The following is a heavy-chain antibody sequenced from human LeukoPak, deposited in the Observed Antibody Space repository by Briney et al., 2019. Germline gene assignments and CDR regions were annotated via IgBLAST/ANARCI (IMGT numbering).Heavy chain of an antibody. CDR2: IYYSGST. J-gene: IGHJ4*02. D-gene: IGHD3-22*01. V-gene: IGHV4-31*03. CDR3: ARGRGEIVVVIMDYFDY. CDR1: GGSISSGGYY. Sequence: SETLSLTCTVSGGSISSGGYYWSWIRQHPGKGLEWIGYIYYSGSTYYNPSLMSRVTISVDTSKNQFSLKLSSVTAADTAVYYCARGRGEIVVVIMDYFDYWGQGTLVTVSS.